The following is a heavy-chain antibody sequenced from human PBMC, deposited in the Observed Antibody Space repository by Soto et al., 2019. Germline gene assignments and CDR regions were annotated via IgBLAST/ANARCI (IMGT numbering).Heavy chain of an antibody. CDR2: ISSSSSYI. CDR3: ARGGLLEWFPTGY. V-gene: IGHV3-21*01. CDR1: WFSFWIYS. Sequence: PWGCLRLSCAACWFSFWIYSMNWVRQDPGKGLEWVSSISSSSSYIYYADSVKGRFTISRDNAKNSLYLQMNSLRAEDTAVYYCARGGLLEWFPTGYWGQRTLVTVSS. J-gene: IGHJ4*02. D-gene: IGHD3-3*01.